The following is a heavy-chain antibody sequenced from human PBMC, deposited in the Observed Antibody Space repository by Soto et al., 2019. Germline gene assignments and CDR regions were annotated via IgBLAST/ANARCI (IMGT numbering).Heavy chain of an antibody. CDR3: AREEGSPGGNWFDP. CDR2: INSDGSST. V-gene: IGHV3-74*01. Sequence: GGSLRLSCAASGFTFSSYWMHWVRQAPGKGLVWVSRINSDGSSTSYADSVKGRFTISRDNAKNTLYLQMNSLRAEDTAVYYCAREEGSPGGNWFDPWGQGTLVTVSS. CDR1: GFTFSSYW. D-gene: IGHD1-26*01. J-gene: IGHJ5*02.